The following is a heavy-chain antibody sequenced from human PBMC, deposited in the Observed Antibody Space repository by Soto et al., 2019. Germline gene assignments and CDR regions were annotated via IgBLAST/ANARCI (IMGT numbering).Heavy chain of an antibody. CDR1: GFTFSNYG. J-gene: IGHJ4*02. V-gene: IGHV3-30*18. D-gene: IGHD2-15*01. CDR2: ISYDGSHK. CDR3: AKDGAPRYCSRSSCHPAGAY. Sequence: VQLVESGGGVVQPGRSLRLSCAGSGFTFSNYGLHWVRQAPGKGLEWVAVISYDGSHKYYADSVKCRFTISRDNSNNMLYLQMDSLRAEDTAVYYCAKDGAPRYCSRSSCHPAGAYWGQGTLVTVSS.